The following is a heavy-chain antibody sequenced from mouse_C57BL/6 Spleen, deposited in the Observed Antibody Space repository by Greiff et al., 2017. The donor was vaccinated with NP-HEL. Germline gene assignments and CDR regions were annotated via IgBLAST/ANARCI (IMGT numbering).Heavy chain of an antibody. J-gene: IGHJ2*01. CDR3: ARERYGYDGSFDY. V-gene: IGHV1-82*01. Sequence: QVQLQQSGPELVKPGASVKISCKASGYAFSSSWMNWVKQRPGKGLEWIGRIYSGDGDTNYNGKFKGKATLTADKSSSTAYMQLSSLTSEDSAVYFCARERYGYDGSFDYWGQGTTLTVSS. CDR1: GYAFSSSW. CDR2: IYSGDGDT. D-gene: IGHD2-2*01.